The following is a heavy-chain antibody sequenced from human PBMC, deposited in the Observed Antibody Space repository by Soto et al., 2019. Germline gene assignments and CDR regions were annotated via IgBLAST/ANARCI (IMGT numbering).Heavy chain of an antibody. Sequence: PGGSLRLSCAASGFTFSSYWMSWVRQAPGKGLEWVANIKQDGSEKYYVDSVKGRFTISRDNAKNSLYLQMNSLRAEDTAVYYCARSGYYFADAFDIWGQGTMVTVSS. CDR2: IKQDGSEK. V-gene: IGHV3-7*03. CDR1: GFTFSSYW. J-gene: IGHJ3*02. D-gene: IGHD3-22*01. CDR3: ARSGYYFADAFDI.